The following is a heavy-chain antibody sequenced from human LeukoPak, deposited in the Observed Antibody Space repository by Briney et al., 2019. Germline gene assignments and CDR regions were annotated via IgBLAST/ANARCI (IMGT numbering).Heavy chain of an antibody. Sequence: GGFLRLSCAASGFTVSSNYMSWVRQAPGKGLEWVSVIYSGGSTYYADSVKGRFTISRDNSKNTLYLQMNSLRAEDTAVYYCARMGFGIQLWSFDYWGQGNPVTLSS. CDR1: GFTVSSNY. CDR2: IYSGGST. V-gene: IGHV3-66*01. CDR3: ARMGFGIQLWSFDY. D-gene: IGHD5-18*01. J-gene: IGHJ4*02.